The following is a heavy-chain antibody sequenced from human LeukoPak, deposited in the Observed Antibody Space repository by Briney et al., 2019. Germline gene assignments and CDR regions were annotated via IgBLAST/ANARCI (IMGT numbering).Heavy chain of an antibody. CDR3: ARDSIAVAGTIDY. V-gene: IGHV3-64*01. CDR1: GFTFSSYA. CDR2: ISSNGGST. Sequence: TGGSLRLSCAASGFTFSSYAMHWVRQAPGKGLEYVSAISSNGGSTYHANSVKGRFTISRDNSKNTLYLQMGSLRAEDMAVYYCARDSIAVAGTIDYWGQGTLVTVSS. J-gene: IGHJ4*02. D-gene: IGHD6-19*01.